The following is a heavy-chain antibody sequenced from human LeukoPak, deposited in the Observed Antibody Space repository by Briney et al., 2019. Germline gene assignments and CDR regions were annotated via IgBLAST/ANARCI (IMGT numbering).Heavy chain of an antibody. J-gene: IGHJ4*02. D-gene: IGHD3-16*01. V-gene: IGHV4-39*07. CDR1: DGSIRSSNYY. CDR2: IYYSGST. Sequence: KASETLSLTCTVSDGSIRSSNYYWGWIRQPPGKGLEWIGNIYYSGSTYYNPSLKSRVTISVDTSKNQFSLKLSSVTAADTAVYYCTQSRGTFEPLDYWGQGTLVTVSS. CDR3: TQSRGTFEPLDY.